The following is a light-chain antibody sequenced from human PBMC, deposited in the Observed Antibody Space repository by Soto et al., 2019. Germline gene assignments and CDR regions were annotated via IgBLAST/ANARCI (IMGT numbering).Light chain of an antibody. Sequence: EGVVTQSPATLSVFPGERATLPFRASQSVATNLDWYQQRPGHAPRLLIYGASKRAIGLPDRFSGSGYGTELTLTIASLQSADFAVYYCQQYNNWPPAWTFGQGSKVDIK. V-gene: IGKV3-15*01. CDR2: GAS. CDR1: QSVATN. CDR3: QQYNNWPPAWT. J-gene: IGKJ1*01.